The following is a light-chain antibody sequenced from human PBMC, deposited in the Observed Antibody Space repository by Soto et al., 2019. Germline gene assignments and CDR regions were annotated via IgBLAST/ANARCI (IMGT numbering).Light chain of an antibody. CDR3: QQRSRWPPIT. V-gene: IGKV3-11*01. J-gene: IGKJ5*01. Sequence: DIVLTQSPATLSLSPGERATLSCRASQSIDTYLGWYQQKPAQAPRLLIYDASNRATGIPTRFSGSGSGTDCTLTISSLEPEDFGVYYCQQRSRWPPITFGQGTRLEIK. CDR2: DAS. CDR1: QSIDTY.